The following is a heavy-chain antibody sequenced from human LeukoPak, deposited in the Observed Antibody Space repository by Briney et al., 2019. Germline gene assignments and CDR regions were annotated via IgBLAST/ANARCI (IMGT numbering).Heavy chain of an antibody. V-gene: IGHV4-34*01. D-gene: IGHD3-22*01. CDR2: INHSGST. Sequence: SETLSLTCAVYGGSFSAYYWSWIRQPPGKGLEWIGEINHSGSTNYNPSLKSRVTISVDTSKNQFSLKLSSVTAADTAVYYCARGGMIVPHTDGPDDYWGQGTLVTVSS. CDR3: ARGGMIVPHTDGPDDY. CDR1: GGSFSAYY. J-gene: IGHJ4*02.